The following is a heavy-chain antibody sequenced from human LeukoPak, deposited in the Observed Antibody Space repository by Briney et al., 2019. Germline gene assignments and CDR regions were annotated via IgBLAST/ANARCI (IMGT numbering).Heavy chain of an antibody. V-gene: IGHV4-34*01. CDR3: ATVAGGWYPDY. J-gene: IGHJ4*02. Sequence: SETLSLTCAVYGGSFSGYYWSWIRQPPGKGLEWIGEINHSGSTNYNPSLKSRVTISVDTSKNQFSLKLNSVTAADTAVYYCATVAGGWYPDYWGQGALVTVAS. CDR2: INHSGST. D-gene: IGHD6-19*01. CDR1: GGSFSGYY.